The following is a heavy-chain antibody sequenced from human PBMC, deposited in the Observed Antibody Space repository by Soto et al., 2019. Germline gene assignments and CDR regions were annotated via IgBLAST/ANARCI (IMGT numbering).Heavy chain of an antibody. CDR2: IYDSGSP. Sequence: PSETLSLTCAVSGGSITSGAYSWSWIRQPPGQALEWIGYIYDSGSPYYNTSLRSRVIISADTSKNQISLKLTSATAADTAVYYCARGXXXXXPRYWGRGTLVTVSS. CDR3: ARGXXXXXPRY. CDR1: GGSITSGAYS. J-gene: IGHJ4*02. V-gene: IGHV4-61*08.